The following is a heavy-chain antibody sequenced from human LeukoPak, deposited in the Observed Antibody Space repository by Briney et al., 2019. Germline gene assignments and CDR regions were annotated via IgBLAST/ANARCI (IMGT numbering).Heavy chain of an antibody. D-gene: IGHD1-26*01. CDR3: AKDDSGSFSAFDI. CDR1: GFTFSSYG. Sequence: QPGGSLRLSCAASGFTFSSYGMSWVRQAPGKGLEWVSAISGSGGSTYYADSVKGRFTISRDNSKNTLYLQMNSLRAEDTAVYYCAKDDSGSFSAFDIWGQGTMVTVSS. CDR2: ISGSGGST. V-gene: IGHV3-23*01. J-gene: IGHJ3*02.